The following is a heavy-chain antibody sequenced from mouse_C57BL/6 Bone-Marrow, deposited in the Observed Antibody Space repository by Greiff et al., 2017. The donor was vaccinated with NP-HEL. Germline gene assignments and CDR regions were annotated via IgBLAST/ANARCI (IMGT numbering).Heavy chain of an antibody. CDR3: ARRVYYGSIYYAMDY. J-gene: IGHJ4*01. Sequence: EVQGVESGGDLVKPGGSLKLSCAASGFTFSSYGMSWVRQTPDKRLEWVATISSGGSYTYSPDSVKGRFTISRDNAKNTLYLQMSSLKSEDTAMYYCARRVYYGSIYYAMDYWGQGTSVTVSS. D-gene: IGHD1-1*01. CDR1: GFTFSSYG. CDR2: ISSGGSYT. V-gene: IGHV5-6*01.